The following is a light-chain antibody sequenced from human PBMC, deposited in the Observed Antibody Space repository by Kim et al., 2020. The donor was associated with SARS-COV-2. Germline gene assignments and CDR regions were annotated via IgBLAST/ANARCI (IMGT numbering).Light chain of an antibody. V-gene: IGKV3-11*01. CDR3: QQRSNWHPIT. CDR1: QSVSNN. J-gene: IGKJ3*01. CDR2: DAS. Sequence: SAGERATHSCRANQSVSNNLDWYQQKLGQTPRLLIYDASKRATGIPARFSGSGSGTDFTLTISSLEPEDFAVYFCQQRSNWHPITFGHGAKVDIK.